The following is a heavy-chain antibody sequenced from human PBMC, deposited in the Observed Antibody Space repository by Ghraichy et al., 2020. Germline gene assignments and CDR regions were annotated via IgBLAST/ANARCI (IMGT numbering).Heavy chain of an antibody. D-gene: IGHD3-16*01. CDR3: VKDRGDYPSYFDY. J-gene: IGHJ4*02. CDR2: IHYTGST. CDR1: GVYISSGRYY. Sequence: SETLSLTCTVSGVYISSGRYYWSWFRQPAGKGLEWIGRIHYTGSTDYNPSLKSRVTLSVDLSKNQFSLNLNNMTAADTAVYYCVKDRGDYPSYFDYWGQGTLVTVSS. V-gene: IGHV4-61*02.